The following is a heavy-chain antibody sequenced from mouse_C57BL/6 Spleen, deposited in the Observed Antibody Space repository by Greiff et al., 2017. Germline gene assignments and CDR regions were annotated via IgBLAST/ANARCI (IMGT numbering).Heavy chain of an antibody. CDR2: INYDGSST. CDR3: ARQPQATDYFDY. CDR1: GFTFSDYY. Sequence: EVQRVESEGGLVQPGSSMKLSCTASGFTFSDYYMAWVRQVPEKGLEWVANINYDGSSTYYLDSLKSRFIISRDNAKNILYLQMSSLKSEDTATYYCARQPQATDYFDYWGQGTTLTVSS. V-gene: IGHV5-16*01. J-gene: IGHJ2*01. D-gene: IGHD3-2*02.